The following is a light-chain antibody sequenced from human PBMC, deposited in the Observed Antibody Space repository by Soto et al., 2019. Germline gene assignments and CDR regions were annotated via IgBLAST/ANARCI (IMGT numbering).Light chain of an antibody. J-gene: IGLJ1*01. CDR1: SSDVGSYNL. CDR2: EGS. CDR3: CSYAGSSTYV. V-gene: IGLV2-23*01. Sequence: QSALTQPASVSGSPGQSITISCTGTSSDVGSYNLVSWYQQHPGKAPKLMIYEGSKRPSGVSNRFSGSKSGNTASLTISGLQAEDEADYYCCSYAGSSTYVFGTGTKXTVL.